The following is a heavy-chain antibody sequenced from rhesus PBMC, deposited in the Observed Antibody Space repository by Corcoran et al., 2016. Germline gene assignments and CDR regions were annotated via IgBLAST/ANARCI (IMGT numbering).Heavy chain of an antibody. CDR3: ASGGVTDGGSYN. J-gene: IGHJ4*01. D-gene: IGHD3-16*01. Sequence: QVQLQESGPGVVKPSETLSLTCAVSGGSISDSYRWSWIRQPPGKGLEWIGYIYGSGGSNYRNPSLKSRVTLSVDTSKNQFSLELSSVTAADTAVYYCASGGVTDGGSYNWGQGVLVTVSS. CDR1: GGSISDSYR. CDR2: IYGSGGSN. V-gene: IGHV4S14*01.